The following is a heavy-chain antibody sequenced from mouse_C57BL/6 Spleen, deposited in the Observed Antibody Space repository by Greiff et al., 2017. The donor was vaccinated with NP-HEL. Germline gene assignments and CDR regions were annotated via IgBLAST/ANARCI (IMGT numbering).Heavy chain of an antibody. V-gene: IGHV1-82*01. Sequence: QVQLKESGPELVKPGASVKISCKASGYAFSSSWMNWVKQRPGKGLEWIGRIYPGDGDTNYNGKFKGKATLTADKSSSTAYMQLSSLTSEDSAVYFCARRNYYGSSLDYWGQGTSVTVSS. J-gene: IGHJ4*01. D-gene: IGHD1-1*01. CDR2: IYPGDGDT. CDR3: ARRNYYGSSLDY. CDR1: GYAFSSSW.